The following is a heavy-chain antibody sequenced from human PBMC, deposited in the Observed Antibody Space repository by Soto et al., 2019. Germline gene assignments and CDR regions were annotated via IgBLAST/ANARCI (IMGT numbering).Heavy chain of an antibody. V-gene: IGHV1-46*01. J-gene: IGHJ6*02. CDR1: GYTFTSYY. CDR3: ARGRGFWSGYRYYYYGMDV. D-gene: IGHD3-3*01. CDR2: INPSSDST. Sequence: GASVKVSCKASGYTFTSYYMHWVRQAPGQGLEWMGIINPSSDSTSYAQKFRGRVTMTRDTSASTVYMELSSLRSEDTAVYYCARGRGFWSGYRYYYYGMDVWGQGTTVTVSS.